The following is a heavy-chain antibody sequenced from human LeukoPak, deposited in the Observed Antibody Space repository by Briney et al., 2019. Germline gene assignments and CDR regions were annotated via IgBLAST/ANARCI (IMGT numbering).Heavy chain of an antibody. J-gene: IGHJ4*02. D-gene: IGHD5-24*01. CDR3: AKENTRDGYRHFHY. CDR1: GFPFSSYG. CDR2: IRYDENTK. Sequence: GGSLRLSCTASGFPFSSYGMQWVRQAPGKGLEWVACIRYDENTKYYADSVKGRFTVFRDNSENTLFLQMNSLRAEDTAVNYCAKENTRDGYRHFHYWGQGTLVTVSS. V-gene: IGHV3-30*02.